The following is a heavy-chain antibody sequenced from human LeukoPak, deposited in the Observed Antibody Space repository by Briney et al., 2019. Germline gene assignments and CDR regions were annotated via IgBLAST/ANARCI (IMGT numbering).Heavy chain of an antibody. CDR2: IIPILGIA. V-gene: IGHV1-69*04. CDR1: GGTFSSYA. Sequence: ASVKVSCKASGGTFSSYAISWVRQAPGQGLEWMGRIIPILGIANYAQKFQGRVTITADKSTSTAYMELSSLRSEDTAVYYCASPQPSTGYSTLFDYWGQGTLVTVSS. D-gene: IGHD6-13*01. CDR3: ASPQPSTGYSTLFDY. J-gene: IGHJ4*02.